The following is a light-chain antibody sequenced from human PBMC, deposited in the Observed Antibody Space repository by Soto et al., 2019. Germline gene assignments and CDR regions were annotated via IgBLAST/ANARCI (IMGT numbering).Light chain of an antibody. J-gene: IGKJ2*01. Sequence: AIQMTQSPSSLSASVGDRVTITCRASQGIRNDVAWYQQKPGKAPKRLIYAASSLQSGVPSRFSGSRSDTAFTLTISSLQPEDFATYYCLQDYDYPYTFGQGTKLEIK. CDR1: QGIRND. CDR3: LQDYDYPYT. V-gene: IGKV1-6*01. CDR2: AAS.